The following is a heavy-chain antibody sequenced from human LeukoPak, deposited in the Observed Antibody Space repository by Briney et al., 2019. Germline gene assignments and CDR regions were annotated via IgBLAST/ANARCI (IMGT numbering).Heavy chain of an antibody. J-gene: IGHJ4*02. CDR1: GYTFTSYF. V-gene: IGHV1-46*01. D-gene: IGHD1-7*01. Sequence: GASVKVSCKASGYTFTSYFIHWVRQAPGQGLEWMGVLNPSDGATTYAQKFQGRVTMTRDTSTSTVYMDLNSLRSEDTAVYCCARDLGSGQTGTIPGGLDYWGQGTLVTVSA. CDR3: ARDLGSGQTGTIPGGLDY. CDR2: LNPSDGAT.